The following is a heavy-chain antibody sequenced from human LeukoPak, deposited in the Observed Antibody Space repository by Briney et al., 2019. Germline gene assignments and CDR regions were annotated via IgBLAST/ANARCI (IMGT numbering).Heavy chain of an antibody. J-gene: IGHJ4*02. CDR2: ISSSGSNI. V-gene: IGHV3-48*03. D-gene: IGHD3-16*01. CDR1: GFPFNTYE. Sequence: GGSLRLSCAASGFPFNTYEMNWVRQAPGKGLEWVSYISSSGSNIYYADSVKGRFTISRDNAKNSLYLQMNSLRAEDTAIYYCARVGAYAAVNCWGQGTLVTVAS. CDR3: ARVGAYAAVNC.